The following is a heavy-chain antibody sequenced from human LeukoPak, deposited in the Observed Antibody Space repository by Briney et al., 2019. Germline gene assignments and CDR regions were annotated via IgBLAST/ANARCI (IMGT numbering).Heavy chain of an antibody. CDR3: ARELETAMVFDF. CDR2: IWYDGSKE. CDR1: GFTFITYG. D-gene: IGHD5-18*01. V-gene: IGHV3-33*01. J-gene: IGHJ4*02. Sequence: PGGSLRLSCAASGFTFITYGMHWVRQAPGKGLEWVAVIWYDGSKEYYADSVKGRFTISRDNSKNTLYLQMNSLRAEDTAVHYCARELETAMVFDFWGQGTLVTVSS.